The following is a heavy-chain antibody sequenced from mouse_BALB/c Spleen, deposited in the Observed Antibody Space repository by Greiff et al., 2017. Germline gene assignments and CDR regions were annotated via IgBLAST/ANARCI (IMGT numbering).Heavy chain of an antibody. CDR2: IDTSDSYT. CDR1: GYTFTDYW. J-gene: IGHJ3*01. D-gene: IGHD2-2*01. V-gene: IGHV1-69*01. CDR3: ARKDGNDLFAY. Sequence: VQLQQSGAELVMPGASVKMSCKASGYTFTDYWMHWVKQRPGQGLEWIGAIDTSDSYTSYNQKFKGKATLTVDESSSTAYMQLSSLTSEDSAVYYCARKDGNDLFAYWGQGTLVTVSA.